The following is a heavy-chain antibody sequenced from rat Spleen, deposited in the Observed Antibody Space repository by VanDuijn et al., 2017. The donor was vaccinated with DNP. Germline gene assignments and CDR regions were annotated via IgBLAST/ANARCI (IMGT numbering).Heavy chain of an antibody. CDR2: VSSGGNT. V-gene: IGHV2S12*01. D-gene: IGHD1-5*01. CDR1: GFSLTNYA. J-gene: IGHJ2*01. CDR3: TRDDIGTTRFDY. Sequence: QVQLKESGPGLVQPSQTLSLTCTVSGFSLTNYAVGWVRQPPGKGLEWIAAVSSGGNTYYNSALKSRLSISRDTSKSQVFLKMNSLQTEDTAIYFCTRDDIGTTRFDYWGQGVMVTVSS.